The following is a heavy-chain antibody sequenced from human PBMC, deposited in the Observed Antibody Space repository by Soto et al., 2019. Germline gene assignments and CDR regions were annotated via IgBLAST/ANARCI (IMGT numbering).Heavy chain of an antibody. CDR2: IYSGGYT. CDR1: GFTVSNNY. D-gene: IGHD3-10*01. J-gene: IGHJ4*02. Sequence: EVQLVESGGGLIQPGGSLRLSCAVSGFTVSNNYMSWVRQAPGKGLEGVSVIYSGGYTAYGDSVKGRFTISRDNSKNTIYLKMNNRGAADPAGFYGRTPAGGGGYWGQGTLVTVSS. V-gene: IGHV3-53*01. CDR3: RTPAGGGGY.